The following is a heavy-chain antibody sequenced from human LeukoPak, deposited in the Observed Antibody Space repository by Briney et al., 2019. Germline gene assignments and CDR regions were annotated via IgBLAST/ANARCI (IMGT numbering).Heavy chain of an antibody. Sequence: SETLSLTCTVSGGSISSYYWSWIRQPPGKGLEWIGYIHYSGSTNYNPSLKSRVTISVDTSKNQFSLKLSSVTAADTAVYYCAVGPAYYFDYWGQGTLVTVSS. D-gene: IGHD1-26*01. V-gene: IGHV4-59*08. CDR1: GGSISSYY. CDR3: AVGPAYYFDY. J-gene: IGHJ4*02. CDR2: IHYSGST.